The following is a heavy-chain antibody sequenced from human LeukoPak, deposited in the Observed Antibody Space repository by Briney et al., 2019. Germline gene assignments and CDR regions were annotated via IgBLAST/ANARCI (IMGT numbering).Heavy chain of an antibody. D-gene: IGHD4-23*01. CDR2: ISGSGGST. CDR1: GFTFSSYA. CDR3: ANHYGGNPKYYFDY. V-gene: IGHV3-23*01. Sequence: GGSLRLSCAAPGFTFSSYAMSWVRQAPGKGLEWVSVISGSGGSTYYADSVKGRFTISRDNSKNTLYLQMNSLRAEDTAVYYCANHYGGNPKYYFDYWGQGTLVTVSS. J-gene: IGHJ4*02.